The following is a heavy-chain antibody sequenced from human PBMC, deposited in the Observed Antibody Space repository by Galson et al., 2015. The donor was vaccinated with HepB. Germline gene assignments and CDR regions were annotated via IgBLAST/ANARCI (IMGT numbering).Heavy chain of an antibody. CDR2: INWNGGST. CDR3: AKPVSSGYLWVWPH. CDR1: GFTFDDYG. D-gene: IGHD3-22*01. Sequence: SLRLSCAASGFTFDDYGMSWVRQAPGKGLEWVSGINWNGGSTGYADSVKGRFTISRDNAKNTLYLQMNSLRAEDTAVYYCAKPVSSGYLWVWPHWGQGTMVTVSS. V-gene: IGHV3-20*04. J-gene: IGHJ3*01.